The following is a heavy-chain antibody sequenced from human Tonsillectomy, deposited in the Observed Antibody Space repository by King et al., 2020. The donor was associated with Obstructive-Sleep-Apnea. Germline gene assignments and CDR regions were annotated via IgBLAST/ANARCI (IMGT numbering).Heavy chain of an antibody. Sequence: LQLQESGPGLVKPSETLSLTCTVSGGSISSSTYYWGWIRQPPGKGLEWIGSINYSGSTYYNPSLKSRVTISVDTSKNQFSLKLSSVTAADTAVYYCARHGVNYDESGRYGWFAPWGKGTLVTVSS. J-gene: IGHJ5*02. CDR2: INYSGST. CDR3: ARHGVNYDESGRYGWFAP. CDR1: GGSISSSTYY. D-gene: IGHD3-10*01. V-gene: IGHV4-39*01.